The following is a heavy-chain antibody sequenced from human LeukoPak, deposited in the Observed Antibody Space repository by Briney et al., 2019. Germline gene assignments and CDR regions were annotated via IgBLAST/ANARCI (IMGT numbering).Heavy chain of an antibody. CDR3: IAVAGTGGY. CDR2: ISGDGGST. J-gene: IGHJ4*02. CDR1: GFTFSSYA. V-gene: IGHV3-23*01. D-gene: IGHD6-19*01. Sequence: RGSLRLSCAASGFTFSSYAMTWVRQAPGKGLEWVSAISGDGGSTYYADSVKGRFTISRDNSKNTLYLQMNSLRAEDTAVYYGIAVAGTGGYWGQGTLVTVSS.